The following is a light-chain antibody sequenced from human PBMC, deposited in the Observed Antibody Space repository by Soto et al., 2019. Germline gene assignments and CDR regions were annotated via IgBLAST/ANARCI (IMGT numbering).Light chain of an antibody. V-gene: IGLV6-57*03. CDR2: EDN. CDR3: HSYESNNVI. Sequence: NFMLTQPHSVSESPGKTVIISCTRSSGSIASNYVQWYQQRPGSAPSIVIYEDNQRPSGVPDRFSGSIDRSSNSASLTISGLKAEHEADYYCHSYESNNVIFGGGTKLTVL. CDR1: SGSIASNY. J-gene: IGLJ2*01.